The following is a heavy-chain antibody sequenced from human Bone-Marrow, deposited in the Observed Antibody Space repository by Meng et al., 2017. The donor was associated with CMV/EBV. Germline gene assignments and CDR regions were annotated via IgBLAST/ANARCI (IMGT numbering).Heavy chain of an antibody. CDR3: ARDGGPGGAADYYYYYGMDV. CDR2: ISAYNGNT. J-gene: IGHJ6*02. CDR1: GYTFTRFG. Sequence: ASVKVSCKASGYTFTRFGISWVRQAPGQGLEWMGWISAYNGNTNYAQKLQGRVSMTTDTSTTTAHMEVRSLRSDDTAVYYCARDGGPGGAADYYYYYGMDVWGQGTTVTASS. V-gene: IGHV1-18*01. D-gene: IGHD3-16*01.